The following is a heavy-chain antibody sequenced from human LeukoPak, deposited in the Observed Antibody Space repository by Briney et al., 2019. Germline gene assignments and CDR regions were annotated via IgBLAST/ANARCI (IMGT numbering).Heavy chain of an antibody. CDR2: ISYDGSNK. D-gene: IGHD6-19*01. J-gene: IGHJ4*02. Sequence: GGSLRLSCAASGFTFSGYPIHWVRQAPGKGLEWVAVISYDGSNKYYADSVKGRFTISRDNSKNTLYLQMNSLRAEDTAVYYCAKDSVYSSGTFDYWGQGTLVTVSS. V-gene: IGHV3-30-3*02. CDR3: AKDSVYSSGTFDY. CDR1: GFTFSGYP.